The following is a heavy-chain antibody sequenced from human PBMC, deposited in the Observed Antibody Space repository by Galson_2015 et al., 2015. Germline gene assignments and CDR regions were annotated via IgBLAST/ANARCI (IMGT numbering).Heavy chain of an antibody. CDR1: GGSISSSSYY. CDR2: IYYSGST. J-gene: IGHJ4*02. D-gene: IGHD2-2*01. V-gene: IGHV4-39*01. Sequence: TLSLTCTVSGGSISSSSYYWGWIRQPPGKGLEWIGSIYYSGSTYYNPSLKSRVTISVDTSKNQFSLKLSSVTAADTAVYYCATSLGYCSSTSCQSRFDYWGQGTLVTVSS. CDR3: ATSLGYCSSTSCQSRFDY.